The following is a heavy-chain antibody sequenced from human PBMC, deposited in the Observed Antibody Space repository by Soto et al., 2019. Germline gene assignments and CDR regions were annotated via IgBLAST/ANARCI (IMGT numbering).Heavy chain of an antibody. CDR3: VSGSFPNWFDP. CDR1: GFSFSTSGVG. Sequence: QITLKESGPTLVKPTQTLTLTCTFSGFSFSTSGVGVGWIRQPPGKALEWLALIYWNDDKRYSPSLKSRLTXTXXTSKNQVVLTMTNMDPVDTATCYCVSGSFPNWFDPWGQGTLVTVSS. J-gene: IGHJ5*02. V-gene: IGHV2-5*01. CDR2: IYWNDDK. D-gene: IGHD3-10*01.